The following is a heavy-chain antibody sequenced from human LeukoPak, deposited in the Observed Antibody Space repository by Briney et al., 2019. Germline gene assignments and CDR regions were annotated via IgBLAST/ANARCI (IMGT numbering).Heavy chain of an antibody. Sequence: SVKVSCKASGGTFSSYAISWVRQAPGQGLEWMGRIIPILGIANYAQKFQGRVTITADKSTSTAYMELSSLRSEDTAVYYCAREGGYSSGPWYFDYWGEGTLVTVSS. CDR1: GGTFSSYA. J-gene: IGHJ4*02. CDR3: AREGGYSSGPWYFDY. D-gene: IGHD6-19*01. V-gene: IGHV1-69*04. CDR2: IIPILGIA.